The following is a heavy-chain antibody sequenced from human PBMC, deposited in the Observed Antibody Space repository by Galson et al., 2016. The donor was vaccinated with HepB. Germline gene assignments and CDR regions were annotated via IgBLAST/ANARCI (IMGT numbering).Heavy chain of an antibody. V-gene: IGHV3-23*01. Sequence: SLRLSCAASGFTFSSYAMNWVRQAPGKGLEWVSEISANGHRTYYASSVKGRFTVSRANYENTRYLQMDSLRAEDTAVYYCAKEQGTDEGWFGESDHWGQGTLVTVSS. J-gene: IGHJ4*02. CDR1: GFTFSSYA. CDR3: AKEQGTDEGWFGESDH. CDR2: ISANGHRT. D-gene: IGHD3-10*01.